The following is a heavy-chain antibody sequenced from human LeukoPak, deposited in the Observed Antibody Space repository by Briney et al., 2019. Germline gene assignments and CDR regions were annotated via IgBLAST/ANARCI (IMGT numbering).Heavy chain of an antibody. D-gene: IGHD5-18*01. Sequence: SETLSLTCAVYGGSFSGYYWSWIRQPPGKGLEWIGEINHSGSTNYNPSLKSRVTISVDTSKNQFSLKLSSVTAADTAVYYCARKRRGVHTAITFDYWGQGTLVTVSS. V-gene: IGHV4-34*01. CDR1: GGSFSGYY. CDR2: INHSGST. J-gene: IGHJ4*02. CDR3: ARKRRGVHTAITFDY.